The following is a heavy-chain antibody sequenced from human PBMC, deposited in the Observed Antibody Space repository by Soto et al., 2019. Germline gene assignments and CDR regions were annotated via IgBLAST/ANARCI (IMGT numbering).Heavy chain of an antibody. CDR3: ASQFRYNWNPNWFDP. V-gene: IGHV4-39*01. CDR1: GGSISSSSYY. CDR2: IYYSGST. J-gene: IGHJ5*02. D-gene: IGHD1-1*01. Sequence: PSETLSLTCTVSGGSISSSSYYWGWIRQPPGKGLEWIGSIYYSGSTYYNPSLKSRVTISVDTSKNQFSLKLSSVNAADTAVYYCASQFRYNWNPNWFDPWGQGTLVTVSS.